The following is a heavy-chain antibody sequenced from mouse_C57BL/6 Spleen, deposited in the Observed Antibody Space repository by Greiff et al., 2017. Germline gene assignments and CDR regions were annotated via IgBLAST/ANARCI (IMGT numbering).Heavy chain of an antibody. CDR1: GYSITSGYY. CDR3: ARGNGNFFAY. D-gene: IGHD2-1*01. J-gene: IGHJ3*01. Sequence: ESGPGLVKPSQSLSLTCSVTGYSITSGYYWNWIRQFPGNKLEWMGYISYDGSNNYNPSLKNRISITRDTSKNQFFLKLNSVTTEDTATYYCARGNGNFFAYWGQGTLVTVSA. V-gene: IGHV3-6*01. CDR2: ISYDGSN.